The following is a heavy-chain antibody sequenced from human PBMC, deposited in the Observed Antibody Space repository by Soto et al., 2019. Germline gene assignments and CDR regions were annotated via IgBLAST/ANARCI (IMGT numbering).Heavy chain of an antibody. J-gene: IGHJ6*03. D-gene: IGHD3-10*01. Sequence: KPSETLSLTCTVSGGSISSSSYYWGWIRQPPGKGLEWIGSIYYSGSTYYNPSLKSRVTISVDTSKNQFSLKLSSATAADTAVYYCARPYYGSGSYDYYMDVWGKGTTVTVSS. V-gene: IGHV4-39*01. CDR2: IYYSGST. CDR3: ARPYYGSGSYDYYMDV. CDR1: GGSISSSSYY.